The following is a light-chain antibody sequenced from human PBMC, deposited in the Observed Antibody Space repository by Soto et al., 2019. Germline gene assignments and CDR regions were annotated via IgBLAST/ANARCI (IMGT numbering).Light chain of an antibody. Sequence: QSVLTQPASVSGSPGQSITISCTGTSSDVGGYKYVSWYHQYPGKAPKLMIYEVSNRPSGVSDRFSGSKSGNTASLTVSGLQAEDEADYYCSSYAGSNIVFGGGTKLTVL. V-gene: IGLV2-14*01. CDR2: EVS. CDR3: SSYAGSNIV. CDR1: SSDVGGYKY. J-gene: IGLJ2*01.